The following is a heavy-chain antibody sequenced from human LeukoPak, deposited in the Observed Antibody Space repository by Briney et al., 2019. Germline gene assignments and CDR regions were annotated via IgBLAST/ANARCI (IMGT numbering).Heavy chain of an antibody. CDR2: ISWNSGSI. J-gene: IGHJ4*02. CDR3: AKDVSSGWYVPSGYFDY. Sequence: TGGSLRLSCAASGFTFDDYAMHWVRQAPGKGLEWVSGISWNSGSIGYADSVKGRFTISRDNAKNSLYLQMNSLRAEDMALYYCAKDVSSGWYVPSGYFDYWGQGTLVTVSS. CDR1: GFTFDDYA. D-gene: IGHD6-19*01. V-gene: IGHV3-9*03.